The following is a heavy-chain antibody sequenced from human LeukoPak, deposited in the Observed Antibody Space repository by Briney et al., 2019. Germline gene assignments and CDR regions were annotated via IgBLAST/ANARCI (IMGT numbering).Heavy chain of an antibody. CDR1: GGTFSSYA. D-gene: IGHD2-2*01. CDR2: IIPILGIA. Sequence: SVKVSCNVSGGTFSSYAISWVRQAPGQGLEWMGWIIPILGIANYAQKFQGRVTLTADKSTSTAYMELSSLRSEDTAVYYCASHGDCSSTSCPWGQGTLVTASS. J-gene: IGHJ5*02. CDR3: ASHGDCSSTSCP. V-gene: IGHV1-69*10.